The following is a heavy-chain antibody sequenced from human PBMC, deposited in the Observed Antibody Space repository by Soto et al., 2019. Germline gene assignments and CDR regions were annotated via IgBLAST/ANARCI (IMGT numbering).Heavy chain of an antibody. CDR1: GGPFSSYA. D-gene: IGHD5-18*01. CDR3: ARAGGTGGYTYGLDY. J-gene: IGHJ4*02. CDR2: MMPVFGTG. Sequence: SGKVCFKASGGPFSSYAISWVRQAPGQGLEWMGGMMPVFGTGIYSQKFHGRVTITADKSTNTAYMELSSLRSQDTAVYFCARAGGTGGYTYGLDYWGQGTLVT. V-gene: IGHV1-69*06.